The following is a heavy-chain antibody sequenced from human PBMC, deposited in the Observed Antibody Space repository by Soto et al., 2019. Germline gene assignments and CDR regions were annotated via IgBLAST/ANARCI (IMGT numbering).Heavy chain of an antibody. CDR1: GYTFTSYG. CDR3: ARDLGGQIVDY. V-gene: IGHV1-18*01. D-gene: IGHD1-26*01. J-gene: IGHJ4*02. CDR2: ISGYNGNT. Sequence: QVQLVQSGAEVKKPGASVKVSCKASGYTFTSYGISWVRQAPGQGLEWMGWISGYNGNTKYAQKLQGRVTMTTDTSTSTAYMEMRGLRADDTAVYYWARDLGGQIVDYWGQGTLVTVSS.